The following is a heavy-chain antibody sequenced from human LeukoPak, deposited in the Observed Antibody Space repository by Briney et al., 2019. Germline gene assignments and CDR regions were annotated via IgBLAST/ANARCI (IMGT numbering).Heavy chain of an antibody. CDR1: GGSISSHY. V-gene: IGHV4-59*11. Sequence: PSETLSLTCTVSGGSISSHYWSWIRQPPGKGLEWIGYIYYSGSTNYNPSLKSRVTISVDTSKNQFSLKLSSVTAADTAVYYCATTQRGPCYYYMDVWGKGTTVTVSS. D-gene: IGHD2-2*01. J-gene: IGHJ6*03. CDR3: ATTQRGPCYYYMDV. CDR2: IYYSGST.